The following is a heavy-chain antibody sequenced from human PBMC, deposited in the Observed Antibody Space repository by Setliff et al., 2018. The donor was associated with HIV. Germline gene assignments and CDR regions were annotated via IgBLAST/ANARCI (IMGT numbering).Heavy chain of an antibody. J-gene: IGHJ4*02. D-gene: IGHD3-22*01. CDR3: VRAPYYYDNSGYYYD. V-gene: IGHV1-45*02. Sequence: GASVKVSCKASGYTFTYRYLHWVRQAPGQALEWMGWITPFNGNTNYAQKFQDRVTTTRDRSMSTAYMELSSLRSEDTAMYYCVRAPYYYDNSGYYYDWGQGTLVTVSS. CDR2: ITPFNGNT. CDR1: GYTFTYRY.